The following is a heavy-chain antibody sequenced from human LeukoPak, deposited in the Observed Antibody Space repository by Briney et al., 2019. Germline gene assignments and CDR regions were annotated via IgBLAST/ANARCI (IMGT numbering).Heavy chain of an antibody. D-gene: IGHD1-26*01. CDR3: ARHKSGSYYGNPFDI. V-gene: IGHV5-51*01. Sequence: GESLKISCKGSGYRFTNYWIGWVRQMPGKGLEWMGIIYPTDSDTRYSPSFQGQVTISADKSISTAYLQWSILKASDTAIYYCARHKSGSYYGNPFDIWGQGTMVTVSS. CDR1: GYRFTNYW. J-gene: IGHJ3*02. CDR2: IYPTDSDT.